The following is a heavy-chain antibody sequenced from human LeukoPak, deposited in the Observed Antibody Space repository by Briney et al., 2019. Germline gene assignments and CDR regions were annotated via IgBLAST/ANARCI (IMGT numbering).Heavy chain of an antibody. Sequence: PGGSLRLSCAVSGFTFSSYWMSWVRQAPGKGLEWLSYISNDGTTIYYADSVKGRFTISRDNAKNSLHLQMNSLRAGDTAVYYCARDRRPSSWLGVGPWGQGTLVTVSS. J-gene: IGHJ5*02. CDR2: ISNDGTTI. V-gene: IGHV3-48*04. CDR1: GFTFSSYW. CDR3: ARDRRPSSWLGVGP. D-gene: IGHD6-13*01.